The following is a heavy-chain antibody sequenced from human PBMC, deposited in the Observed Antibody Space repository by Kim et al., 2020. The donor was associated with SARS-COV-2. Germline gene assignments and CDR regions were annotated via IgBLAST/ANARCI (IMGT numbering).Heavy chain of an antibody. CDR1: GFTLGDYA. CDR3: TRDKLTGYYYFYF. CDR2: IRDRAYGGTV. V-gene: IGHV3-49*04. J-gene: IGHJ6*03. Sequence: GGSLRLSCTASGFTLGDYAMTCVRQAPGKGLEWVVSIRDRAYGGTVESAASVKGRFTISRDDAKSIDYLQMNSLQTEDTAVYFCTRDKLTGYYYFYF. D-gene: IGHD7-27*01.